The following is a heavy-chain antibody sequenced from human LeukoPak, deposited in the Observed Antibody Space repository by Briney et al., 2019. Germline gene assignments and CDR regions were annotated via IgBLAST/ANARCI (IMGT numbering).Heavy chain of an antibody. D-gene: IGHD2-15*01. J-gene: IGHJ3*02. CDR1: GYTFTSFY. CDR2: INPRGGST. CDR3: ARDKDGSADAFDI. V-gene: IGHV1-46*01. Sequence: ASVKVSCKASGYTFTSFYMLWVRQAPGQGLEWMGIINPRGGSTSYAQKFQGRVTMTRDMSTSTVYMELSSLRSEDTSVYYRARDKDGSADAFDIWGRGTMVTVSS.